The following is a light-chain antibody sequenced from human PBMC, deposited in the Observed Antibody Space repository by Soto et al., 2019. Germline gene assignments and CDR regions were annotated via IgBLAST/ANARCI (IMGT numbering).Light chain of an antibody. CDR2: KAS. Sequence: DIQMTHSPSTLSGSVVDRVTITFRASQSISSWVAWYQQKPGKGPKLLIYKASHLESGVPSRFSGSGSGTEFTLTISSLQPGDFATYYCQHYNTYPWTFGHGTKVDI. CDR1: QSISSW. V-gene: IGKV1-5*03. CDR3: QHYNTYPWT. J-gene: IGKJ1*01.